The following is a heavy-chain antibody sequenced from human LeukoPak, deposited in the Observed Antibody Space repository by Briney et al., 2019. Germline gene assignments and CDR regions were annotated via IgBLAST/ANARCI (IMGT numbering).Heavy chain of an antibody. CDR1: GGSISTYY. Sequence: PSETLSLTCTVSGGSISTYYWNWIRQAPGKGLEWIGYVYSIGRTNSNPTLRSRVTISVDTYKNQFSLRLTSVTAADTAVYYCGREHSVGGGLDAFDMWGQGTMVTVSS. CDR2: VYSIGRT. V-gene: IGHV4-59*01. J-gene: IGHJ3*02. CDR3: GREHSVGGGLDAFDM. D-gene: IGHD3-16*01.